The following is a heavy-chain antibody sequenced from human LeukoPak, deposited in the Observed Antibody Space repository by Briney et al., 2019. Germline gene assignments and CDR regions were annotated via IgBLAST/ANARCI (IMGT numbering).Heavy chain of an antibody. Sequence: PGGSLRLSCAASGFTFSTDWMHWVRQAPGKGLVWVSRINSAGSSTNYADSVKGRFTISRDNAKNTLYLQMNSLRVEDTAVYYCARATPGWWELQRWGQGTLVTVSS. CDR1: GFTFSTDW. CDR2: INSAGSST. V-gene: IGHV3-74*01. D-gene: IGHD1-26*01. J-gene: IGHJ4*02. CDR3: ARATPGWWELQR.